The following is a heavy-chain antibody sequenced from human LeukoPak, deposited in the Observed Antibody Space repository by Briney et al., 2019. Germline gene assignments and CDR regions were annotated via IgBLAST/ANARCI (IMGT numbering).Heavy chain of an antibody. CDR1: GYTFTGYY. CDR3: ARDLLPYDDSSGWVDY. V-gene: IGHV1-2*02. J-gene: IGHJ4*02. CDR2: INPNSGGT. D-gene: IGHD3-22*01. Sequence: ASVKVSCKASGYTFTGYYMHWVRQAPGQGLEWMGWINPNSGGTNYAQKFQGRVTMTRDTSISTAYMELSRLRSDDTAVYYCARDLLPYDDSSGWVDYWGRGTLVTVSA.